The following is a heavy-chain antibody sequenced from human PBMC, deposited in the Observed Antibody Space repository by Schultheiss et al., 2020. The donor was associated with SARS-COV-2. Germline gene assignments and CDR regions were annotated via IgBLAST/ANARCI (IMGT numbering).Heavy chain of an antibody. CDR3: ARDQPDIQGQLRPPAEGWAYYGMDV. CDR2: IYYSGST. V-gene: IGHV4-34*09. J-gene: IGHJ6*02. D-gene: IGHD2-2*01. Sequence: LRLSCAVYGGSFSGYYWSWIRQPPGKGLEWIGYIYYSGSTYYNPSLKSRVTISVDTSKNQFSLKLSSVTAADTAVYYCARDQPDIQGQLRPPAEGWAYYGMDVWGQGTTVTVSS. CDR1: GGSFSGYY.